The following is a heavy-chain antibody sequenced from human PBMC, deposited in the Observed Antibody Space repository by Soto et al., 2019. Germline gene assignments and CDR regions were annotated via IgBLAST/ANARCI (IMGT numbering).Heavy chain of an antibody. CDR3: ASLGTMVRGVTTRWFDP. J-gene: IGHJ5*02. Sequence: VQLVQSGDEVKKPGSSVKVSCKASGGTFSSYTISWVRQAPGQGLEWMGRIIPILVIANYAQKFHGRVTITADKSTSTAYMELISLSSEDTAVYYCASLGTMVRGVTTRWFDPLGQGTLVTVSS. CDR2: IIPILVIA. CDR1: GGTFSSYT. D-gene: IGHD3-10*01. V-gene: IGHV1-69*02.